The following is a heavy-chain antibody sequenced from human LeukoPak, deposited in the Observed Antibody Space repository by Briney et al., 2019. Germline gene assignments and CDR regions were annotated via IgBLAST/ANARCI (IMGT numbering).Heavy chain of an antibody. CDR2: ISYDGSNK. J-gene: IGHJ4*02. D-gene: IGHD6-13*01. Sequence: GGSLRLSCAASGFTFSSYAMLWVRQAPGKGLEWVAVISYDGSNKYYADSVKGRFTISRDNSKNTLYLQMNSLRAEDTAVYYCAALAAAGNFDYWGQGTLVTVSS. CDR1: GFTFSSYA. CDR3: AALAAAGNFDY. V-gene: IGHV3-30-3*01.